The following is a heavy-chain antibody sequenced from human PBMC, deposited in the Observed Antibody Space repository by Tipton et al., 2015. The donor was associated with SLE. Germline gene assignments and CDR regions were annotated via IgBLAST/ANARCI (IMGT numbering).Heavy chain of an antibody. J-gene: IGHJ1*01. D-gene: IGHD3-16*01. CDR2: ISAYNGNT. Sequence: QSGAEVKKPGASVKVSCKTSGYTFTSYGISWVRQAPGQGLEWMGWISAYNGNTKYAQKVQGRVTMTTDTSTSTAYMELRSLTSDDTAVYYCAREGQAGGVVYFQHWGQGTLVTVSS. CDR1: GYTFTSYG. V-gene: IGHV1-18*01. CDR3: AREGQAGGVVYFQH.